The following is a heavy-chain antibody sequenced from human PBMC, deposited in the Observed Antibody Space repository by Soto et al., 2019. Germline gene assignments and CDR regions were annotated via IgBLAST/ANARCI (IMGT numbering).Heavy chain of an antibody. J-gene: IGHJ6*02. D-gene: IGHD1-26*01. CDR1: GGSISSYY. CDR3: ARGKGPRVGATSYYYYYGMDV. V-gene: IGHV4-59*12. CDR2: IYYSGST. Sequence: PSETLSLTCTVSGGSISSYYWSWIRQHPGKGLEWIGYIYYSGSTYYNPSLKSRVTISVDTSKNQFSLKLSSVTAADTAVYYCARGKGPRVGATSYYYYYGMDVWGQGTTVTVSS.